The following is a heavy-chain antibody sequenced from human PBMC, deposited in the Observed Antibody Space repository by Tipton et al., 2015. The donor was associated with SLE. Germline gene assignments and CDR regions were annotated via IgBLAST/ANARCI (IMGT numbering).Heavy chain of an antibody. J-gene: IGHJ2*01. D-gene: IGHD5-24*01. CDR1: GGSVSGHY. CDR2: INHSGRT. Sequence: TLSLTCAVYGGSVSGHYWSWIRQPPGKGLEWIGEINHSGRTNYNPSLKSRVTISVDTSKNQFSLKLSSVNAADTAVYYCARGGRTDGYKSKYFDLWGRGTLVTVSS. CDR3: ARGGRTDGYKSKYFDL. V-gene: IGHV4-34*01.